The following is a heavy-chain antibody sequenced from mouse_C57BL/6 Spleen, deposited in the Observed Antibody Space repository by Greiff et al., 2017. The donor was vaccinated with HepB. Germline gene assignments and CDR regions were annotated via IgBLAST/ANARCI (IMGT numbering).Heavy chain of an antibody. Sequence: VMLVESGAELVKPGASVKLSCKASGYTFTEYTIHWVKQRSGQGLEWIGWFYPGSGSIKYNEKFKDKATLTADKSSSTVYMELSRLTSEDSAVYFCARHEEGYYGSSYYAMDYWGQGTSVTVSS. CDR3: ARHEEGYYGSSYYAMDY. J-gene: IGHJ4*01. D-gene: IGHD1-1*01. CDR2: FYPGSGSI. V-gene: IGHV1-62-2*01. CDR1: GYTFTEYT.